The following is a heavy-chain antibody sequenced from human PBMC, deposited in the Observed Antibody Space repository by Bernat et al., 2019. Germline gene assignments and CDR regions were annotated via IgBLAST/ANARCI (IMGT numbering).Heavy chain of an antibody. CDR2: ISSSSYI. CDR1: GFTFSSYS. V-gene: IGHV3-21*01. CDR3: ARNRIRDIVLVPAAITTGWFDP. Sequence: EVQLVESGGGLVKPGGSLRLSCAASGFTFSSYSMNWVRQAPGKGLEWVSSISSSSYIYYADSVKGRFTISRDNAKNSLYLQMNSLRAEDTAVYYCARNRIRDIVLVPAAITTGWFDPWGQGTLVTVSS. J-gene: IGHJ5*02. D-gene: IGHD2-2*01.